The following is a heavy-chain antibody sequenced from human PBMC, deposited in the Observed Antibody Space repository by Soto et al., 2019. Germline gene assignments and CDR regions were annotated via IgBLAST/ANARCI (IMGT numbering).Heavy chain of an antibody. CDR1: GGSISSGGYY. Sequence: QVQLQESGPGLVKPSQTLSLTCTVSGGSISSGGYYWSWIRQHPGKGLEWIGYIYYSGSTYYNPSLQSRVTISVDASKNQFSLQLSSVTAADTAVYYCARGVGVVVVEWYYFDYWGQGTLVTVSS. J-gene: IGHJ4*02. V-gene: IGHV4-31*03. D-gene: IGHD2-15*01. CDR3: ARGVGVVVVEWYYFDY. CDR2: IYYSGST.